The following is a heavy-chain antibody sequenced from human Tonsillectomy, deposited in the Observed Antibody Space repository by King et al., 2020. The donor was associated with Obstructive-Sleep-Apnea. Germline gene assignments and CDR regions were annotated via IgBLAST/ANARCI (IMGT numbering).Heavy chain of an antibody. CDR1: GASISSTDYF. CDR2: IYYDGSP. CDR3: ARSYGDFYFDF. Sequence: VQLQESGPGLVKPSQTLSLTCTVSGASISSTDYFWSWIRQPPGKGLEWIGYIYYDGSPYYNPVLKSRVTLSVNTSKNQFSLKLNSVTAADTAGYYCARSYGDFYFDFWGQGALVTVSS. V-gene: IGHV4-30-4*01. J-gene: IGHJ4*02. D-gene: IGHD4-17*01.